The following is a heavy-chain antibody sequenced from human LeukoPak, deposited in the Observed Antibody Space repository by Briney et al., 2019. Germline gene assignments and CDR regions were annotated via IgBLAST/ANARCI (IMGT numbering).Heavy chain of an antibody. CDR2: IYFSGST. D-gene: IGHD6-13*01. Sequence: SETLSLTCTVSGGSIRSYYWSWIRQTPGKGLEWIGCIYFSGSTNSNPPLNSRVTMSVDTSKNQFSLNLNSVAAADTAVYYCARGYSSSWLGKFDYWGQGTLVTVSS. V-gene: IGHV4-59*01. CDR1: GGSIRSYY. J-gene: IGHJ4*02. CDR3: ARGYSSSWLGKFDY.